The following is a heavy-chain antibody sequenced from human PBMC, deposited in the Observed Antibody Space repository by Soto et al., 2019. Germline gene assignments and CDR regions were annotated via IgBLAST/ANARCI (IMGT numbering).Heavy chain of an antibody. CDR3: ASVSCRGRSCYSIDY. D-gene: IGHD2-15*01. V-gene: IGHV1-46*03. CDR1: GYTFTSYF. CDR2: INPSGGST. J-gene: IGHJ4*02. Sequence: ASVKVSCKASGYTFTSYFMHWVRQAPGQGLEWMGIINPSGGSTSYAQKFQGRVTMTRDTSTSTVYMELSSLRSEDTAVYYCASVSCRGRSCYSIDYCGRGTLVTLCS.